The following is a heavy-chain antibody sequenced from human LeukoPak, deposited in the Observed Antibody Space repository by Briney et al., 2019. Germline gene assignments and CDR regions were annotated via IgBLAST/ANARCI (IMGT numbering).Heavy chain of an antibody. J-gene: IGHJ4*02. CDR2: ISYDESFD. Sequence: GGSLRLSCAASGFNFRDYGIHWVRQAPGKGLEWVAAISYDESFDYYGESEKGRFIISRDNSMNTVYLQMNSLRAEDTAVYYCSGGGGWESDFWGQGTLVTVSS. V-gene: IGHV3-30*03. CDR1: GFNFRDYG. D-gene: IGHD6-19*01. CDR3: SGGGGWESDF.